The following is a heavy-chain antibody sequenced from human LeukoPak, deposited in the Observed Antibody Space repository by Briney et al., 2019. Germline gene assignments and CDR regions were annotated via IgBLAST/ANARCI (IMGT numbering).Heavy chain of an antibody. CDR2: IYSGGST. CDR3: ARWGIVGFDP. V-gene: IGHV3-53*01. Sequence: PGGSLRLSCLTSGFTFSTNAMSWVRQAPGKGLEWISVIYSGGSTYYADSVKGRFTISRDNSKNTLYLQMNSLRAEDTAVYYCARWGIVGFDPWGQGTLVTVSS. D-gene: IGHD3-22*01. CDR1: GFTFSTNA. J-gene: IGHJ5*02.